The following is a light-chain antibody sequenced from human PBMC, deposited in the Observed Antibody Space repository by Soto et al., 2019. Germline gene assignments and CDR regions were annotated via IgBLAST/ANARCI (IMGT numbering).Light chain of an antibody. CDR2: GAS. J-gene: IGKJ4*01. V-gene: IGKV3D-7*01. Sequence: LPFSPPVRAPLSCRASQSGSSSYLAWYQQKPGQAPRLLIYGASSRATGIPERFSGSGSGTEFTLTISSLQSEDFAAYYCQQYYNWPLTFGRGTKVDI. CDR3: QQYYNWPLT. CDR1: QSGSSSY.